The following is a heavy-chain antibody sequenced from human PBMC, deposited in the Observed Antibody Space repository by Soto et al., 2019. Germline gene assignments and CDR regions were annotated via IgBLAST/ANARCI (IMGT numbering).Heavy chain of an antibody. Sequence: QAQLEQSGGEVKKPGSSVKVSCKASRVAFSKFIVTWVRQAPGLGLEWVGGIIPIFGTANYAQKFQGRVTITADESTSTSYMEVNNLRSDDTAAYYCAKVRYSSPMGYYYGMDVWGQGTTVTVSS. D-gene: IGHD6-19*01. J-gene: IGHJ6*02. CDR1: RVAFSKFI. CDR3: AKVRYSSPMGYYYGMDV. V-gene: IGHV1-69*01. CDR2: IIPIFGTA.